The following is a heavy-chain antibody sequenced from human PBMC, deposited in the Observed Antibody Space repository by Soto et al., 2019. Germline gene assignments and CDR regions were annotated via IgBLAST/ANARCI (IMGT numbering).Heavy chain of an antibody. J-gene: IGHJ6*03. CDR1: GGSISSGGYY. CDR2: IYYSGST. V-gene: IGHV4-31*03. CDR3: ARLYLNYYYYYMDV. Sequence: SETLSLTCTVSGGSISSGGYYWSWIRQHPGKGLEWIGYIYYSGSTYYNPSLKSRVTISVDTSKNQFSLKLSSATAADTAVYYCARLYLNYYYYYMDVWGKGTTVTVSS.